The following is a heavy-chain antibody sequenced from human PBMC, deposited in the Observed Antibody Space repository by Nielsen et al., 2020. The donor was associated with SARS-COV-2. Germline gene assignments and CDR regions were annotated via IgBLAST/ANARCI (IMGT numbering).Heavy chain of an antibody. CDR2: ISWNSGSI. V-gene: IGHV3-9*01. J-gene: IGHJ3*02. D-gene: IGHD4-23*01. Sequence: GGSLRLSCAASGFTFDDYAMHWVRQAPGKGLEWVSGISWNSGSIGYADSVKGRFTISRDNAKNSLYVQMNSLRAEDTALYYCAKLPGGNGEGAFDIWGQGTMVTVSS. CDR3: AKLPGGNGEGAFDI. CDR1: GFTFDDYA.